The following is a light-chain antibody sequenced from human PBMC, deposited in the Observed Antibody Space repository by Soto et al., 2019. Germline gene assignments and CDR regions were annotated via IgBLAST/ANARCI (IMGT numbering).Light chain of an antibody. CDR2: GAS. CDR1: QTIGSRY. V-gene: IGKV3-20*01. Sequence: DIALTQSPGTLSLSPGERATLSCRASQTIGSRYLAWYQQKPGQRPRRLIYGASSRATGIPDRFSGSGSGTDFTLTISRLQPEDFAVYYGQHYVSSPLTFGGGTKVDIK. J-gene: IGKJ4*01. CDR3: QHYVSSPLT.